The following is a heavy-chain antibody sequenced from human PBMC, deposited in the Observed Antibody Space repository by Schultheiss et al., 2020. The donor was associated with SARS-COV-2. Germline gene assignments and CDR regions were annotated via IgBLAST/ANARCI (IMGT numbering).Heavy chain of an antibody. CDR1: GGTFSSYA. CDR2: IIPIFGIA. V-gene: IGHV1-69*10. D-gene: IGHD3-16*01. CDR3: ARVEGGLVSRIIQPGWFDP. J-gene: IGHJ5*02. Sequence: SVKVSCKASGGTFSSYAISWVRQAPGQGLEWMGGIIPIFGIANYAQKFQGRVTITADKSTSTAYIELSSLRSEDTAVYYCARVEGGLVSRIIQPGWFDPWGQGTLVTVSS.